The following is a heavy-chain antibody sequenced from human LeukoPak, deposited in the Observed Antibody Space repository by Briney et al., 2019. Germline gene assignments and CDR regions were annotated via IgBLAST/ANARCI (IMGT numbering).Heavy chain of an antibody. V-gene: IGHV5-51*01. Sequence: GESLKISCKGSGYSFTSYWIGWVRQMPGKGLEWMGIIYPGDSDTRCSPSFQGQVTISADKSISTAYLQWSSLKASDTAMYYCARQAIGYCSSTSCYATYFDYWGQGTLVTVSS. CDR2: IYPGDSDT. D-gene: IGHD2-2*01. CDR1: GYSFTSYW. CDR3: ARQAIGYCSSTSCYATYFDY. J-gene: IGHJ4*02.